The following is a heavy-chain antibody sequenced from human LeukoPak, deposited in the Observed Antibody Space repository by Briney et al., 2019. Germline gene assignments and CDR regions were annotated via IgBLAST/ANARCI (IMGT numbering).Heavy chain of an antibody. CDR1: GGSISSGGYP. J-gene: IGHJ3*02. CDR3: ATLTMVRGVFAFDI. D-gene: IGHD3-10*01. V-gene: IGHV4-30-2*01. Sequence: SETLSLTCAVSGGSISSGGYPWSWIRQPPGKGLEWIGYIYHSGSTYYNPSLKSRVTISVDRSKDQFSLKLSSVTAADTAVYYCATLTMVRGVFAFDIWGQGTMVTVSS. CDR2: IYHSGST.